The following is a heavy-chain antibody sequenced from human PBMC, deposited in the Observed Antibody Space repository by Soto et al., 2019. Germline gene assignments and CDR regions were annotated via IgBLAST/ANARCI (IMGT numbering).Heavy chain of an antibody. CDR3: ASERVAEMATGGYFDN. V-gene: IGHV1-69*01. CDR2: VIPLFATP. J-gene: IGHJ4*02. CDR1: GGTFSDLA. D-gene: IGHD5-12*01. Sequence: QVHLVQSGAEVKKPGSSVKVSCKTSGGTFSDLAFSWVRQAPRQGLEWVGGVIPLFATPNYARDFQGRVSNSADEASNTVYMELRSLRSEDTAVYYCASERVAEMATGGYFDNWGQGTLVTVSS.